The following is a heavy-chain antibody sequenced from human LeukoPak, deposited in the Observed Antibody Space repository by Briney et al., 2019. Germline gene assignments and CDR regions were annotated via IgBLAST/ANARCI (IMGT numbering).Heavy chain of an antibody. J-gene: IGHJ4*02. CDR1: GATFSRSA. V-gene: IGHV1-69*13. Sequence: SVKVSFKASGATFSRSAVAWVRQAPGQGLEWMGGTIPILGTPNYPQKFQGRVTIAADESTNTAYMELTNLSSDDTAVYFCARPTDGYNYGPLEYWGRGTLVTVSS. CDR2: TIPILGTP. D-gene: IGHD5-24*01. CDR3: ARPTDGYNYGPLEY.